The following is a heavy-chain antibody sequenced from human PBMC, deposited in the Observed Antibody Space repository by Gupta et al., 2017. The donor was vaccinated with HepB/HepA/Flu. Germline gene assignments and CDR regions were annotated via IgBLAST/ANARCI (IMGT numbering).Heavy chain of an antibody. Sequence: QVQVVVSGGGVVQPGRSLRLSCTVSGFTFGSYSMLWVRQAPGKGLEWVTLISSDGSNKYYADSVKGRFAISRDNSNNTLYLQMDGLRDEDTAVYYCARGLGAGAWSFDFWGQGTLVTVSS. J-gene: IGHJ4*02. D-gene: IGHD2-21*02. CDR2: ISSDGSNK. CDR1: GFTFGSYS. V-gene: IGHV3-30*09. CDR3: ARGLGAGAWSFDF.